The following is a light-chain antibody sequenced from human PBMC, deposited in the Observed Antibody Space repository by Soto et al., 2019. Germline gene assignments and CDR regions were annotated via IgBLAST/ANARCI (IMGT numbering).Light chain of an antibody. J-gene: IGKJ4*01. CDR3: QQSYTSPLT. V-gene: IGKV1-39*01. CDR1: QSISGY. Sequence: DIQMTQSPSSLSASVGDRITITCRASQSISGYVNWYQQRPGKAPKLLIYAATSLQSGVPSRFRGSESGTDFTLTISSLQPEDFATYYCQQSYTSPLTFGGGTKVAIK. CDR2: AAT.